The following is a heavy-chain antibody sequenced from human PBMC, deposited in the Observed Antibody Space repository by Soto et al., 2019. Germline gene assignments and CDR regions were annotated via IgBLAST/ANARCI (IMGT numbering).Heavy chain of an antibody. CDR3: ARSNYGDYYPY. D-gene: IGHD4-17*01. Sequence: PGGSLRLSCAASGFTFSSYSMNWVRQAPGKGLEWVSSISSSSSYIYYADSVKGRVTITSDTSASTAYMELRSLRSEDTAMYYCARSNYGDYYPYWGQGTLVTVSS. V-gene: IGHV3-21*01. CDR2: ISSSSSYI. CDR1: GFTFSSYS. J-gene: IGHJ4*02.